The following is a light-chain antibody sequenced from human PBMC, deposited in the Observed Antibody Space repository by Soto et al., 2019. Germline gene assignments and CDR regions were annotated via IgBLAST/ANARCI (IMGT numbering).Light chain of an antibody. CDR2: DVS. Sequence: SPATLSLSPGERATLSCRASQSVSSYLAWYQQKPGQAPRLLIYDVSTRAAGIPARFSGSGSGTDFTLTITSLEPEDFAVYSCQQRSDWPITFGQGTRLEIK. CDR1: QSVSSY. CDR3: QQRSDWPIT. V-gene: IGKV3-11*01. J-gene: IGKJ5*01.